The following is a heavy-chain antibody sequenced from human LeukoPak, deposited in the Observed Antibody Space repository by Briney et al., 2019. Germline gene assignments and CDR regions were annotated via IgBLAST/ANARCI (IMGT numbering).Heavy chain of an antibody. V-gene: IGHV4-59*01. D-gene: IGHD5-24*01. CDR1: AGSISGYY. CDR2: IYDSGTA. Sequence: PSETLSLTCTVSAGSISGYYRSWIRQPPGKGLEWIGDIYDSGTANYNPSLRSRVTISVDTSKNQFSLKLSSVTAADTAVYYCARRGDDYKFDYWGQGTVVTVSP. J-gene: IGHJ4*02. CDR3: ARRGDDYKFDY.